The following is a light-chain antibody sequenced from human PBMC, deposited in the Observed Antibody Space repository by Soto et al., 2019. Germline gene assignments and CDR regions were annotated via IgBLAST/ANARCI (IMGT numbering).Light chain of an antibody. J-gene: IGLJ2*01. V-gene: IGLV4-69*01. CDR3: QAWGTGIHVV. Sequence: QLVLTQSPSASASLGASVKHTCTLSSGHSSYAIAWHQQQPEKGPRYLMKLNSDGSHSKGDGIPDRFSGSSSGAERYLTISSLQSEDEADYYCQAWGTGIHVVFGGGTQLTV. CDR2: LNSDGSH. CDR1: SGHSSYA.